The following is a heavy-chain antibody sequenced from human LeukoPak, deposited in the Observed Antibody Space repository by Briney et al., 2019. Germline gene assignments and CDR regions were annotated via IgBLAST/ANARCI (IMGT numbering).Heavy chain of an antibody. CDR1: GYSISSGYF. V-gene: IGHV4-38-2*02. CDR3: ARDRGADTASTD. Sequence: SETLSLTCTVSGYSISSGYFWGWIRQPPGKGLEWIGTMYHSGGTYYNPSLKSRVTISVDTSENQFSLRLSSVTAADTAMYYCARDRGADTASTDWGQGTLVTVSS. D-gene: IGHD5-18*01. CDR2: MYHSGGT. J-gene: IGHJ4*02.